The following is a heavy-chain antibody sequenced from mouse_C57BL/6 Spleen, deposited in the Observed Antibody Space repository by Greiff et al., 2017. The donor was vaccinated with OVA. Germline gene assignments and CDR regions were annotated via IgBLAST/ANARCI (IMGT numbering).Heavy chain of an antibody. Sequence: EVHLVESGGGLVQPGGSLSLSCAASGFTFTDYYMSWVRQPPGKALEWLGFIRNKANGYTTEYSASVKGRFTISRDNSQSILYLQMNALRAEDSATYYCARWRVDYAMDYWGQGTSVTVSS. CDR1: GFTFTDYY. CDR2: IRNKANGYTT. CDR3: ARWRVDYAMDY. V-gene: IGHV7-3*01. J-gene: IGHJ4*01.